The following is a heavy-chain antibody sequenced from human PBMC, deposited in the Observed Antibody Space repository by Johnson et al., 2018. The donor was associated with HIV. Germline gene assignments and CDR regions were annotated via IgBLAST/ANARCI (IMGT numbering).Heavy chain of an antibody. CDR3: ATLWFGEVSVYDAFDV. D-gene: IGHD3-10*01. V-gene: IGHV3-30*04. Sequence: QVQLVESGGGVVQPGTSLRLSCTASGFAFSSYALHWVRQAPGKGLEWVAVISSDGRDAYYADSVTGRFTRSRDNSKNTLYLQMNSLRPEDSAVYYCATLWFGEVSVYDAFDVWGQGTMVTVSS. CDR2: ISSDGRDA. CDR1: GFAFSSYA. J-gene: IGHJ3*01.